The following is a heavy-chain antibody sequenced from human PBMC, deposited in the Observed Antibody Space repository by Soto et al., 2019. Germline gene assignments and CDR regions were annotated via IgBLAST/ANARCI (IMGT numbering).Heavy chain of an antibody. CDR2: IKSKTDGGTT. D-gene: IGHD2-2*01. V-gene: IGHV3-15*01. J-gene: IGHJ4*02. CDR3: TTGQFRTVSTCNCFEY. CDR1: GFTFSNAW. Sequence: GESLKISCAASGFTFSNAWMSWVRQAPGKGLEWVGRIKSKTDGGTTDYAAPVKGRFTISRDDSKSTLYLQMNSLKTEDTAVYYCTTGQFRTVSTCNCFEYWGQVTLVTFAS.